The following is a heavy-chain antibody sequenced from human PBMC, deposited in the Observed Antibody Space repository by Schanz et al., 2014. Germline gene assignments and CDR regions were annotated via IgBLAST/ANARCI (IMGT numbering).Heavy chain of an antibody. D-gene: IGHD3-9*01. CDR2: ISHSGGSK. CDR1: GFTFNSYA. Sequence: DVQLLESGGGLVQPGGSLRLSCAASGFTFNSYAMTWVRQAPGKGLEWVSSISHSGGSKYYADSVKGRFTISRDNSENTLYLQMSSLRHEDSAVYYCAKQIHYDILTVTRNWGQGTLXTVSS. CDR3: AKQIHYDILTVTRN. V-gene: IGHV3-23*01. J-gene: IGHJ4*02.